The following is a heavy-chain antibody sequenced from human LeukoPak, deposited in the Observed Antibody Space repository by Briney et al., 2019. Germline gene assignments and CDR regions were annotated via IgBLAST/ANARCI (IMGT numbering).Heavy chain of an antibody. D-gene: IGHD2-15*01. CDR2: ISGSGGST. CDR3: TKTIDGYLLGYCDH. V-gene: IGHV3-23*01. J-gene: IGHJ4*02. CDR1: GFTFSSCG. Sequence: GGTLRLSCAAPGFTFSSCGMSSVRQATGKGLEWVSAISGSGGSTYYADCVKGRFTISRDNPKNTLFLELNSLRPEDTAMYYCTKTIDGYLLGYCDHWGEGTLVTVFS.